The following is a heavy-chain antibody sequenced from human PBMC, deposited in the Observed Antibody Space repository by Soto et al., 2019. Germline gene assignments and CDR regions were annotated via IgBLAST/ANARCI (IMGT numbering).Heavy chain of an antibody. CDR3: ARGRRQLVENTEVYFFEY. V-gene: IGHV1-8*01. D-gene: IGHD6-6*01. J-gene: IGHJ4*02. Sequence: QVQLVQSGAEVKKPGASVKVSCKASGYTFTSYDINWLRQPTGQGLEWMGWMNPHNGNTGYAQKFQGRVAMTRYTSMRTAYMELSSLISEDTAMYYCARGRRQLVENTEVYFFEYWAQGTLVTVSS. CDR1: GYTFTSYD. CDR2: MNPHNGNT.